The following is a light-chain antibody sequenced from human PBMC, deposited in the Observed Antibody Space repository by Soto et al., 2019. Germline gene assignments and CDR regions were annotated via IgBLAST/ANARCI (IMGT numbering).Light chain of an antibody. CDR1: LRVTSSQ. J-gene: IGKJ4*01. V-gene: IGKV3-20*01. Sequence: EIELTQSPGTLSLSPGERATLSCRASLRVTSSQLAWYQQRPGQAPRLLIYGTSSRATGIPDRFSGSGSGSGTDFTLTISRLEPEDFAVYYCQQYGDSPLTFGGGTKVDIK. CDR2: GTS. CDR3: QQYGDSPLT.